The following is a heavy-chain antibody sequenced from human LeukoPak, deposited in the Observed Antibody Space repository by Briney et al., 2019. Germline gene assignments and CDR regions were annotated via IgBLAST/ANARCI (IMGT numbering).Heavy chain of an antibody. CDR1: GFSFSSYP. CDR3: VRVSSGMVCSGGSCYATLVSPETPTYYYGMDV. J-gene: IGHJ6*02. CDR2: INSDTNIT. Sequence: GGSLRLSCVASGFSFSSYPMNWVRQAPGKGLEWVSHINSDTNITPYTASVSGRFTISRDNAKNSLYLHVNSLRDEDTAVYYCVRVSSGMVCSGGSCYATLVSPETPTYYYGMDVWGQGTTVTVSS. D-gene: IGHD2-15*01. V-gene: IGHV3-48*02.